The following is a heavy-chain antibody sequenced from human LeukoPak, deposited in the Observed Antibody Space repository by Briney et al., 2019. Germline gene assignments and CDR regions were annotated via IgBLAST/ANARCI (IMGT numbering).Heavy chain of an antibody. V-gene: IGHV4-59*08. D-gene: IGHD6-19*01. CDR2: IYYSGST. J-gene: IGHJ4*02. Sequence: PSETLSLTCTVSGGSISSYQWSWIRQPPGKGLEWIGYIYYSGSTNYNPSLKSRVTISVDTSKNQFSLKLSSVTAADTAVYYCARHTDKWLVKGVFDYWGQGTLVTVSS. CDR3: ARHTDKWLVKGVFDY. CDR1: GGSISSYQ.